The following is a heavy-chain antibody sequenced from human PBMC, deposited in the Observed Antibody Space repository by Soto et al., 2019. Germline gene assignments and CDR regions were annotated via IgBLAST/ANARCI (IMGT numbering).Heavy chain of an antibody. CDR2: ISAYNGNT. Sequence: ASVKVSCKASGYTFTSYGISWVRQAPGQVLEGMGWISAYNGNTNYAQKLQGRVTMTKDTSTSTAYMERRSLRSDDTAVYYGAREGGSSGYYRGESGTDVWGQGAKVTVSS. CDR1: GYTFTSYG. CDR3: AREGGSSGYYRGESGTDV. D-gene: IGHD3-22*01. J-gene: IGHJ6*02. V-gene: IGHV1-18*04.